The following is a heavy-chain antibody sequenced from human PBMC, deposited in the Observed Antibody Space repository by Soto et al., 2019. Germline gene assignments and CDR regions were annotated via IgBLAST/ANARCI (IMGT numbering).Heavy chain of an antibody. CDR3: ARVLRYYDISANIEVWFDY. Sequence: PSETLSLTCNVSGDSVSRGSYSWTWVRQPPGKGLEWIGNIYSSGSTYYNPSLKSRVTISVDTSKNQFSLKLSSVTAADTAVYYCARVLRYYDISANIEVWFDYWGQGTLVTVSS. D-gene: IGHD3-22*01. CDR2: IYSSGST. CDR1: GDSVSRGSYS. J-gene: IGHJ4*02. V-gene: IGHV4-61*01.